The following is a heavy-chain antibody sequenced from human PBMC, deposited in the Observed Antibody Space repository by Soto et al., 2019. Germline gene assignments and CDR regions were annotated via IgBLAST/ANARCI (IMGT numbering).Heavy chain of an antibody. J-gene: IGHJ5*02. Sequence: ASVKVSCKASGYTFTSHDINWVRQATGQGLEWMGWMNPNSGNTGYTQKFQGRVTMTRDTSKNQFSLQLNSVTPEDTAVYYCAREPTLPGATTAVDWFDPWGQGTLVTVSS. V-gene: IGHV1-8*01. CDR3: AREPTLPGATTAVDWFDP. CDR1: GYTFTSHD. CDR2: MNPNSGNT. D-gene: IGHD1-26*01.